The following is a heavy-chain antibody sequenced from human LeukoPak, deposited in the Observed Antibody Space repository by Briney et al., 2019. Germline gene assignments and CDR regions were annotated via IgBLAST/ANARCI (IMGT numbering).Heavy chain of an antibody. J-gene: IGHJ4*02. Sequence: SXIXXPXGXGLEWIGEINHSGSTNYNPSLKSRVTISVDTSKNQFSLKLSSVTAADTAVYYCATGYSSSWPFDYWGQGTLVTVSS. D-gene: IGHD6-13*01. CDR2: INHSGST. V-gene: IGHV4-34*01. CDR3: ATGYSSSWPFDY.